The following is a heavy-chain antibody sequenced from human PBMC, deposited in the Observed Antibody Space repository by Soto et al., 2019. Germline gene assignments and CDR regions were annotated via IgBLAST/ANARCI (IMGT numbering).Heavy chain of an antibody. Sequence: GGSLRLSCAASGFMFSAYWMSWVRQAPGKGLEWVANIHGDGGKIYYVDSVKGRFTISRDDAKRSLYLQMNSLRAEDTAVYYCARDFYGGYTYGPGDYWGQGALVTVSS. CDR1: GFMFSAYW. V-gene: IGHV3-7*01. J-gene: IGHJ4*02. D-gene: IGHD5-18*01. CDR3: ARDFYGGYTYGPGDY. CDR2: IHGDGGKI.